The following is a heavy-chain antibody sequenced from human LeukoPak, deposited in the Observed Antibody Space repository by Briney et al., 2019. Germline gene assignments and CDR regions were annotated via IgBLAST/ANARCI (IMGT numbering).Heavy chain of an antibody. J-gene: IGHJ3*02. CDR3: ARVYGSGSPDAFDI. CDR1: GGTFSSYA. D-gene: IGHD3-10*01. Sequence: SVKVSCKASGGTFSSYAISWVRQAPGQGLEWMGGTIPIFGTANYAQKFQGRVTITTDESTSTAYMELSSLRSEDTAVYYCARVYGSGSPDAFDIWGQGTMVTVSS. V-gene: IGHV1-69*05. CDR2: TIPIFGTA.